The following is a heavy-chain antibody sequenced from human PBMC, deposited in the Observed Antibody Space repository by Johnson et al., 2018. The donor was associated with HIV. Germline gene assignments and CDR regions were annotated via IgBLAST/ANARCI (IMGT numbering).Heavy chain of an antibody. CDR2: ISYDGSNQ. CDR1: GFTFSSHD. D-gene: IGHD1-26*01. Sequence: QVQLVESGGGVVQPGRSLRVSCGASGFTFSSHDMHWVRQAPGKGLEWVAVISYDGSNQSCADSVKGRVTISRDNSNKTVYLHMNSLGPEDKAVYYCAKPPSGGADAFDIWGQGTMVTVSS. J-gene: IGHJ3*02. V-gene: IGHV3-30*18. CDR3: AKPPSGGADAFDI.